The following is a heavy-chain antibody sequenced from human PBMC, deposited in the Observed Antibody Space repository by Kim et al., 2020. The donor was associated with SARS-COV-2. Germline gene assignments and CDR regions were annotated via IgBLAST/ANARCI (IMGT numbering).Heavy chain of an antibody. CDR2: ISSSSSYI. V-gene: IGHV3-21*01. D-gene: IGHD4-4*01. J-gene: IGHJ3*02. CDR1: GFTFSSYS. Sequence: GGSLRLSCAASGFTFSSYSMNWVRQAPGKGLEWVSSISSSSSYIYYADSVKGRFTISRDNAKNSLYLQMNSLRAEDTAVYYCARVSTTKRLDAFDIWGQGTMVTVSS. CDR3: ARVSTTKRLDAFDI.